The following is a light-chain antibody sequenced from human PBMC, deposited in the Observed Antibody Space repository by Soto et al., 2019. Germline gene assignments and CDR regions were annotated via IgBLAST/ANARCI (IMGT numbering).Light chain of an antibody. CDR1: SSDVGYYNL. CDR3: CSYAGSSFYV. J-gene: IGLJ1*01. CDR2: DVS. Sequence: QSALTQPASVSGPPGQSITISCTGTSSDVGYYNLVSWYQQHPGKAPKLMIYDVSKRPSGVSDRFSGSKSGNTASLTISGLQAEDEADYYCCSYAGSSFYVFGTGTKLTVL. V-gene: IGLV2-23*02.